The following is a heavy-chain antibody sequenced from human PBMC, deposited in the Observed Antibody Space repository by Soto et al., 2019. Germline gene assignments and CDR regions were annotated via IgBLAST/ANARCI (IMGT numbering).Heavy chain of an antibody. V-gene: IGHV3-23*01. CDR1: GFSFSSYA. J-gene: IGHJ4*02. CDR3: AKGSIEYSASVDN. Sequence: EVQLLESGGGLVQPGGSLRLSCAASGFSFSSYAMVWVRQAPGKGLEWVSVISARGGSSYFADSVKGRFTISRDNSKNVLSLAINSLRAEHTAIYFCAKGSIEYSASVDNWGQGTVVLVSS. D-gene: IGHD5-12*01. CDR2: ISARGGSS.